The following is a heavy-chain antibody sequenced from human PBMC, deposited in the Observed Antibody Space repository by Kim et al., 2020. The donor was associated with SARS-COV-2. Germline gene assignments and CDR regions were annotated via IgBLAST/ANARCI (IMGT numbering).Heavy chain of an antibody. CDR1: GGTFSSYA. CDR3: AEGGGYCSGGSCLQSGYYYYGMDV. Sequence: SVKVSCKASGGTFSSYAISWVRQAPGQGLEWMGGIIPIFGTANYAQKFQGRVTITADESTSTAYMELSSLRSEDTAVYYCAEGGGYCSGGSCLQSGYYYYGMDVWGQGTTVTVSS. D-gene: IGHD2-15*01. V-gene: IGHV1-69*13. CDR2: IIPIFGTA. J-gene: IGHJ6*02.